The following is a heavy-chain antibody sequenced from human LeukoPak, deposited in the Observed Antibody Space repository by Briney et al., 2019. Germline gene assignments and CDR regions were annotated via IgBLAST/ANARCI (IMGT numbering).Heavy chain of an antibody. J-gene: IGHJ6*02. CDR1: GFTFSSYA. CDR2: ISGSDGST. Sequence: GGSLRLSCAASGFTFSSYAMSWVRQAPGKGLEWVSVISGSDGSTYYADSVKGRFTISRDNSKNTLYLQKNSLRAEDTAVYYCAKGSGGNYYSAMDVWGQGTTVTVSS. D-gene: IGHD2-15*01. CDR3: AKGSGGNYYSAMDV. V-gene: IGHV3-23*01.